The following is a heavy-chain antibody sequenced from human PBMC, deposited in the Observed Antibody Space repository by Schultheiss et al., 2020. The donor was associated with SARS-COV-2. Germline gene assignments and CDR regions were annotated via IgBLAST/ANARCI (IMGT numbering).Heavy chain of an antibody. CDR3: AREGDSMTTVTTYGY. J-gene: IGHJ4*02. D-gene: IGHD4-17*01. Sequence: GSLRLSCAVYGGSFSGYYWSWIRQPPGKGLEWIGEINHSGSTNYNPSLKSRVTISVDTSKNQFSLKLSSVTAADTAVYYCAREGDSMTTVTTYGYWGQGTRFTVSS. CDR1: GGSFSGYY. CDR2: INHSGST. V-gene: IGHV4-34*01.